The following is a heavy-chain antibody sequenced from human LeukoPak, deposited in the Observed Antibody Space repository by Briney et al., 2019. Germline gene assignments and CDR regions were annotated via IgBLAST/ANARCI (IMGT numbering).Heavy chain of an antibody. V-gene: IGHV4-38-2*02. D-gene: IGHD1-26*01. CDR2: INHSGST. J-gene: IGHJ4*02. Sequence: SETLSLTCTVSGYSISSGYYWGWIRQPPGKGLEWIGEINHSGSTNYNPSLKSRVTISVDTSKNQFSLKLSSVTAADTAVYYCASMGYLVDYWGQGTLVTVSS. CDR3: ASMGYLVDY. CDR1: GYSISSGYY.